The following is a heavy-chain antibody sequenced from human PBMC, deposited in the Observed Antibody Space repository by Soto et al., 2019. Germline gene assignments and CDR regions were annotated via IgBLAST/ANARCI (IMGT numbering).Heavy chain of an antibody. D-gene: IGHD6-13*01. CDR1: GGAFNNYA. CDR2: IVPVFPSV. Sequence: SVKVSCKASGGAFNNYAIYWVRQAPGQGLERLGTIVPVFPSVYYAPRFQGRLTITADGSTDTVYMMLTSLKSEDTAVYYCAREMPSTAAAYFYYGLNVWGQGTSVTVSS. CDR3: AREMPSTAAAYFYYGLNV. J-gene: IGHJ6*02. V-gene: IGHV1-69*13.